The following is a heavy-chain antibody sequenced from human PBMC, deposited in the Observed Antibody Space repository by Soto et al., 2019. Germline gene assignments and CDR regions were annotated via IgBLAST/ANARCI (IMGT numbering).Heavy chain of an antibody. CDR1: GFTFSSYS. Sequence: GGSLRLSCAASGFTFSSYSMNWVRQAPGKGLEWVSSISSSSSYIYYADSVKGRFTISRDNAKNSLYLQMNSLRAEDTAVYYCADEGPGKAFAIWGQGTMVTVSS. CDR2: ISSSSSYI. V-gene: IGHV3-21*01. J-gene: IGHJ3*02. CDR3: ADEGPGKAFAI.